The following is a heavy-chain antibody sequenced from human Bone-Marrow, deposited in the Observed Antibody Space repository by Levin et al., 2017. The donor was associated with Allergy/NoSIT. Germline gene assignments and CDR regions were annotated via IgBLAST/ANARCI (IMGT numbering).Heavy chain of an antibody. D-gene: IGHD5-18*01. CDR2: IYSSGST. J-gene: IGHJ6*04. V-gene: IGHV4-59*01. CDR3: ARAVVLSVDADIIRYSNYVDV. Sequence: PSETLSLTCTVSGASFSRYQWTWIRQSPGRALEWIGYIYSSGSTKYNTSPKSRVTMSVDSSKNKSSLKLSSVSAADAAVYYCARAVVLSVDADIIRYSNYVDVWGKGSTVTVSS. CDR1: GASFSRYQ.